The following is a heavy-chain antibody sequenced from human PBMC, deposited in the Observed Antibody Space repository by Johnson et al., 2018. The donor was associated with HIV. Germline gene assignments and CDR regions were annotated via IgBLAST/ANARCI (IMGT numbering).Heavy chain of an antibody. CDR3: AKGRGYDYDALDF. D-gene: IGHD5-12*01. CDR1: GFTFSTYG. V-gene: IGHV3-23*04. J-gene: IGHJ3*01. Sequence: VQLVESGGGLVHPGGSLRLSCVASGFTFSTYGMTWVRQAPGTGLECVSAISGTGGTTSYADSVRGRFSISRDKSKDTLYLQMSSLRAEDTAVYYCAKGRGYDYDALDFWGQGTMVTVSS. CDR2: ISGTGGTT.